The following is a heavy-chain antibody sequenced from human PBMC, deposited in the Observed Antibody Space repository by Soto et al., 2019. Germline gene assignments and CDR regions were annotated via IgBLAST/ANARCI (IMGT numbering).Heavy chain of an antibody. Sequence: SETLSLTCSVSGGSISTSRSYWAWIRQPPGKGLEWLANIFYSGSTFYNPSLASRVSVSVDTSKNEFSLKLRSVTAADTAVYYCARQPTTGDTDLWFDPWGQGTLVTVSS. D-gene: IGHD2-21*01. CDR3: ARQPTTGDTDLWFDP. CDR1: GGSISTSRSY. J-gene: IGHJ5*02. V-gene: IGHV4-39*01. CDR2: IFYSGST.